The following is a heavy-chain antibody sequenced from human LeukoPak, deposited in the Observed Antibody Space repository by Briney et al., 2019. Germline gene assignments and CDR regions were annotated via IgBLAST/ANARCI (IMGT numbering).Heavy chain of an antibody. CDR1: GYTFTDYH. CDR3: TRFRHVAVAGTPHFDY. D-gene: IGHD6-19*01. Sequence: APVKVSCKASGYTFTDYHIHWVRQAPGQGLEWMGWINPSSGGTNYAEKFHGRLTTTRDTSISTAFMELSGLRSDDTAVYYCTRFRHVAVAGTPHFDYWGQGALVTVSS. CDR2: INPSSGGT. V-gene: IGHV1-2*02. J-gene: IGHJ4*02.